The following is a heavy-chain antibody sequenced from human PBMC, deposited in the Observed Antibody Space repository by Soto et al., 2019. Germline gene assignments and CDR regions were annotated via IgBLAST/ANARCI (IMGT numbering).Heavy chain of an antibody. CDR1: GFTFSSYA. CDR2: ISGSGGST. Sequence: GGSLRLSCAASGFTFSSYAMSWVRQAPGKGLEWVSAISGSGGSTYYADSVKGRFTISRDNSKNTLYLQMNSLRAEDTAVYYCAKPPLDVAAPGDYYYMDVWGKGTTVTVSS. V-gene: IGHV3-23*01. D-gene: IGHD6-19*01. CDR3: AKPPLDVAAPGDYYYMDV. J-gene: IGHJ6*03.